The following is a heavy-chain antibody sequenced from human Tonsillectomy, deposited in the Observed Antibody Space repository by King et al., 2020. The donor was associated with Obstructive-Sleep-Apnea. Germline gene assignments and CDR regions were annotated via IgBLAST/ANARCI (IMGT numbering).Heavy chain of an antibody. V-gene: IGHV3-23*04. CDR3: ARGGWGSRFDF. D-gene: IGHD3-16*01. J-gene: IGHJ4*02. Sequence: VQLVESGGGLVQPGGSLRLSCAASGFTFTSYAMTWVRQAPGKGLEWGSYIAGGGGNLFYADAVEVRFTISIYNSKNTLYLQMNTLGAEDTAVYYCARGGWGSRFDFWGQGTLVTASS. CDR2: IAGGGGNL. CDR1: GFTFTSYA.